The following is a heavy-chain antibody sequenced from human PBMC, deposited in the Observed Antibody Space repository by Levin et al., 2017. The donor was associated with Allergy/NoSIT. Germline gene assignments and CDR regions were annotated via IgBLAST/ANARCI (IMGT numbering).Heavy chain of an antibody. V-gene: IGHV4-4*08. CDR3: ARAAGGSGMDV. CDR1: GGSISNYY. CDR2: LYSGAST. J-gene: IGHJ6*02. Sequence: KPSETLSLTCIVSGGSISNYYWSWIRQAPGKALEWIGYLYSGASTSYNPSLKSRVSISVDRSTNHLSLRLTSVTAADTAVYYCARAAGGSGMDVWGHGTTVTVSS. D-gene: IGHD2-15*01.